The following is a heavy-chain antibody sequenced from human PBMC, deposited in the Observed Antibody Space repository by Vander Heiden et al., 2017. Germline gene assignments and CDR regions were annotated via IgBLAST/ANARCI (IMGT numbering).Heavy chain of an antibody. J-gene: IGHJ4*02. CDR1: GGSISSGDYY. D-gene: IGHD4-17*01. V-gene: IGHV4-30-4*01. Sequence: QVQLQESGPGLVKPSQTLSLTCTVSGGSISSGDYYWSWIRQPPGKGLEGIGYIYYSGSTYYNPSLKSRVTISVDTSKNQFSLKLSSVTAADTAVYYCATLEAYGDYVAYRFDYWGQGTLVTVSS. CDR3: ATLEAYGDYVAYRFDY. CDR2: IYYSGST.